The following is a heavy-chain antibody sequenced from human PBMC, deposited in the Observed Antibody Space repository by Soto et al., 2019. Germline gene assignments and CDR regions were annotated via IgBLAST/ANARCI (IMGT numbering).Heavy chain of an antibody. CDR2: IYYSGNT. J-gene: IGHJ6*03. V-gene: IGHV4-31*03. Sequence: QVQLQESGPGLVKPSQTLSLACTVSGGSISSGDYYWSWIRQHPGKGLEWIGYIYYSGNTNYNPSLRSRVTISVDTSKNQFSLKLSSVTVADTAVYYCARDKKWAYGDYYYMDVWGKGTTVTVSS. CDR1: GGSISSGDYY. CDR3: ARDKKWAYGDYYYMDV. D-gene: IGHD4-17*01.